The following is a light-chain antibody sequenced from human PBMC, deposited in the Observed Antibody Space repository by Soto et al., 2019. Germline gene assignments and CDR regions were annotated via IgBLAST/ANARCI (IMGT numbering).Light chain of an antibody. Sequence: EIVLTQSPATLSLSPGQRATLSCRASQSVKTFLFWYQHRPGQAPRVLIYDASHRASGIPARFSGSGPGTDFTLTISSLEPEDAALYYCQQRSNWPPITFGQGTRLEIK. J-gene: IGKJ5*01. V-gene: IGKV3-11*01. CDR2: DAS. CDR3: QQRSNWPPIT. CDR1: QSVKTF.